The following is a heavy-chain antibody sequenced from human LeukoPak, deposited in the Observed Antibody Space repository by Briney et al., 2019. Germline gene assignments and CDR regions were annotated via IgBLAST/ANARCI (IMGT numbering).Heavy chain of an antibody. Sequence: GGSLRLSCAASGFTFSSYPMRWVRQAPGKGLEWVSSISASGGDTYYADSVKGRFSISRDNSKSTVYLEMNSLRAEDTAVYYCAKERVTPTDYWGQGTLATVSS. J-gene: IGHJ4*02. CDR2: ISASGGDT. CDR1: GFTFSSYP. D-gene: IGHD2-21*02. V-gene: IGHV3-23*01. CDR3: AKERVTPTDY.